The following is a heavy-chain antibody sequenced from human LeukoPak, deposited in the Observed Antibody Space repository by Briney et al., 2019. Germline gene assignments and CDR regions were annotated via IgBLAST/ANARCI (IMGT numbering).Heavy chain of an antibody. Sequence: GASVKVSCQASGYTFTGYYMHWVGQAPGQGLEWMGWIDPNGGGTKYAQKFHSRVTMAKDTSISKAYMELSRLTSDDTAVYYCSRGGGLAVAGTRFDYWGQGTLVTVSS. V-gene: IGHV1-2*02. CDR3: SRGGGLAVAGTRFDY. CDR2: IDPNGGGT. D-gene: IGHD6-13*01. CDR1: GYTFTGYY. J-gene: IGHJ4*02.